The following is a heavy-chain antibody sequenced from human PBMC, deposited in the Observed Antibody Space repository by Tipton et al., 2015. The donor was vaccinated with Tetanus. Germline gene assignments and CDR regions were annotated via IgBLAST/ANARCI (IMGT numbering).Heavy chain of an antibody. Sequence: AVSGFTFSDYYMSWIRQAPGKGLEWVSYISSSGSTIYYADSVKGRFTISRDNAKNSLYLQMNSLRAEDTAVYYCARDYGDYRGEFDYWGQGTLVTVSS. D-gene: IGHD4-17*01. V-gene: IGHV3-11*01. CDR3: ARDYGDYRGEFDY. CDR1: GFTFSDYY. CDR2: ISSSGSTI. J-gene: IGHJ4*02.